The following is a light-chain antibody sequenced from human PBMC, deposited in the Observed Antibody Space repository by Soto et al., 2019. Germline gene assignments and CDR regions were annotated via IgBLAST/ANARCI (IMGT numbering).Light chain of an antibody. J-gene: IGKJ5*01. V-gene: IGKV1-9*01. CDR2: AAS. Sequence: DIQLTQSPSFLSASVGDRVTITCRASQGISSYLAWYQQKPGKAPKLLIYAASTLQSGVPSRFSGSGSGTEFTLTISSLQPEDVATYYCQQLNSYRVTFGQGTRLEIK. CDR1: QGISSY. CDR3: QQLNSYRVT.